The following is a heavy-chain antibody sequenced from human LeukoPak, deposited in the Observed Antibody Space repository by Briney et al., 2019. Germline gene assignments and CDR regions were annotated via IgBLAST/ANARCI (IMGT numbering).Heavy chain of an antibody. CDR2: IYPGDPDT. CDR1: GYSFTSYW. D-gene: IGHD2-2*01. J-gene: IGHJ6*02. CDR3: ARQGEEVVVVPAASPRGYGMDV. V-gene: IGHV5-51*01. Sequence: GESLKISCKGSGYSFTSYWIGWVRQMPGKGLEWMGIIYPGDPDTRYSPSFQGQVTISADKSISTAYLQWSSLKASDTAMYYCARQGEEVVVVPAASPRGYGMDVWGQGTTVTVSS.